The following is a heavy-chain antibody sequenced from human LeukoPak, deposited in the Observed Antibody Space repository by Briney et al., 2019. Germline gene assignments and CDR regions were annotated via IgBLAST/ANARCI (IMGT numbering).Heavy chain of an antibody. Sequence: GSLRLSCAASGFTFSSYSMNWVRQAPGKGLEWVSYISSSSSTIYYADSVKGRFTISRDNAKNSLYLQMNSLRAEDTAVYYCARDAPTYYDFWSGYDAFDIWGQGTMVTVSS. CDR1: GFTFSSYS. CDR2: ISSSSSTI. CDR3: ARDAPTYYDFWSGYDAFDI. D-gene: IGHD3-3*01. J-gene: IGHJ3*02. V-gene: IGHV3-48*01.